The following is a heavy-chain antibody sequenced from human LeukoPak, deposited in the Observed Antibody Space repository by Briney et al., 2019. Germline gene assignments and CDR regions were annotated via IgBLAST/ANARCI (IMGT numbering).Heavy chain of an antibody. Sequence: GGTLRLSCAASGFTFSSYSMNWVRQAPGKGLEWVSYISSSSSTIYYADSVKGRFTISRDNAKNSLYLQMNSLRAEDTAVYYCARAGSYYDILTGYYTENYFDYWGQGTLVTASS. D-gene: IGHD3-9*01. CDR1: GFTFSSYS. CDR3: ARAGSYYDILTGYYTENYFDY. J-gene: IGHJ4*02. CDR2: ISSSSSTI. V-gene: IGHV3-48*01.